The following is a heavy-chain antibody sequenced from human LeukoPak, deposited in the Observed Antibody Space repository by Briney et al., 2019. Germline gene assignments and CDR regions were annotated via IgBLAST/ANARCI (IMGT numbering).Heavy chain of an antibody. Sequence: GGSLRLSCAASGFTFSSYGMHWVRQAPGEGLEWVAVISYDGSNKYYADSVKGRFTISRDNSKNTLYLQMNSLRAEDTAVYYCAKDEPAHGYYYYYGMDVWGQGTTVTVSS. CDR3: AKDEPAHGYYYYYGMDV. V-gene: IGHV3-30*18. J-gene: IGHJ6*02. CDR2: ISYDGSNK. CDR1: GFTFSSYG.